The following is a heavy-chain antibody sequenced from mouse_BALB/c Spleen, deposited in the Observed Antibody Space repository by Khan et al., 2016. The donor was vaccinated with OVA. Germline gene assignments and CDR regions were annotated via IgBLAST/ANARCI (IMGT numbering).Heavy chain of an antibody. J-gene: IGHJ3*01. D-gene: IGHD2-14*01. Sequence: QVQLKESGAELARPGASVKMSCKASGYTFTSYTIHWIKLRPGQGLEWIGHINPSNGYTNYNQKFRDKATLTADKSSTTAYMQLSSLTSDDSAVYNCVRDGAYHRNDGWFAYWGQGTLVTVSA. V-gene: IGHV1-4*01. CDR3: VRDGAYHRNDGWFAY. CDR1: GYTFTSYT. CDR2: INPSNGYT.